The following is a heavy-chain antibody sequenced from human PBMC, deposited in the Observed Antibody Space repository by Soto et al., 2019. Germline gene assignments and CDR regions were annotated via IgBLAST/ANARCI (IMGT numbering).Heavy chain of an antibody. CDR2: ISGSGDST. Sequence: GGSLRLSCAASGFTFSSYAMGWVRQAPGKGLEWVSVISGSGDSTYYADSVKGRFTISRDNSKNTLYLQMNSLRAEDTAVYYCAKDDDILTGYPSDYYYYGMDVWGQGTTVTVSS. CDR1: GFTFSSYA. J-gene: IGHJ6*02. D-gene: IGHD3-9*01. CDR3: AKDDDILTGYPSDYYYYGMDV. V-gene: IGHV3-23*01.